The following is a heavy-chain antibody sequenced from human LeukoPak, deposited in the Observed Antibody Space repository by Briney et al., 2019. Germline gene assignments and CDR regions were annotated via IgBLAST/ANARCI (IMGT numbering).Heavy chain of an antibody. V-gene: IGHV4-39*01. CDR2: IYYSGST. D-gene: IGHD3-16*01. Sequence: SETLSLTCTVSGVSISSTSYYWGWIRQPPGKGLEWIASIYYSGSTYYNPSLKSRVTISVDTSKNQFSLKLSSVTAADTAVYYCARGNYDYVWGGIDYWGQGTLVTVSS. CDR3: ARGNYDYVWGGIDY. J-gene: IGHJ4*02. CDR1: GVSISSTSYY.